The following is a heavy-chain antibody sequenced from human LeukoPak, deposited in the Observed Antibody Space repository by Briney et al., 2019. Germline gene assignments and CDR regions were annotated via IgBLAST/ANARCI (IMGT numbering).Heavy chain of an antibody. CDR1: GFTFSSYA. D-gene: IGHD1-26*01. CDR2: ITGSGGST. Sequence: PGGSLRLSCAASGFTFSSYAMAWVRQAPGKGLEWVSGITGSGGSTYYYADSVKGRFTISRDNSKNTLYLQMHSLRAEDTAVYYCARGQVGGTLPVFDYWGQGTLVTVSS. J-gene: IGHJ4*02. V-gene: IGHV3-23*01. CDR3: ARGQVGGTLPVFDY.